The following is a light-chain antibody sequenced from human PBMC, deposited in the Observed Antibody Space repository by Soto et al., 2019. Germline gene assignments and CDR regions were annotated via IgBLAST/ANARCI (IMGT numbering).Light chain of an antibody. V-gene: IGLV1-40*01. CDR2: GNT. J-gene: IGLJ2*01. CDR1: SSNIGAGYD. CDR3: QSYDSSLSGVV. Sequence: QLVLTQPPSVSGAPGQAVTFSCTGTSSNIGAGYDVHWYQHLPGTAPKLLIYGNTNRPSGVPDRFSGSKSGTSASLAITGLQAEDEADYYCQSYDSSLSGVVFGGGTKLTVL.